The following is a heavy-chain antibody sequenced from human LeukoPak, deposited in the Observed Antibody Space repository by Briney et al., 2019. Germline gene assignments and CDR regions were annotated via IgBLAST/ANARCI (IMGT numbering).Heavy chain of an antibody. Sequence: SETLSLTCTVPGGSISSYYWSWIRQPPGKGLEWIGYIYYSGSTNYNPSLKSRVTISVDTSKNQFSLKLSSVTAADTAVYYCARARRGYDSPPYFDYWGQGTLVTVSS. CDR2: IYYSGST. D-gene: IGHD5-12*01. J-gene: IGHJ4*02. CDR3: ARARRGYDSPPYFDY. V-gene: IGHV4-59*01. CDR1: GGSISSYY.